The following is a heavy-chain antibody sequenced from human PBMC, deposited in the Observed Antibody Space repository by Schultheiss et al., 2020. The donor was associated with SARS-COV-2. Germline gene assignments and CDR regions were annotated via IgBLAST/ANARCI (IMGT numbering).Heavy chain of an antibody. CDR2: IKSKTDGGTT. J-gene: IGHJ6*02. V-gene: IGHV3-15*07. CDR1: GFTFSNAW. CDR3: ARDYSGSYYGPNGMDV. D-gene: IGHD1-26*01. Sequence: GESLKISCAASGFTFSNAWMNWVRQAPGKGLEWVGRIKSKTDGGTTDYAAPVKGRFTISRDNAKNSLYLQMNSLRAEDTAVYYCARDYSGSYYGPNGMDVWGQGTTVTVSS.